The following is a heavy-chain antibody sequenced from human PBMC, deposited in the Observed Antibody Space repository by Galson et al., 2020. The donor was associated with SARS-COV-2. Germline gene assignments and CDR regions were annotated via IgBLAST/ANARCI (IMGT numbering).Heavy chain of an antibody. V-gene: IGHV5-51*01. J-gene: IGHJ4*02. Sequence: HGESLKISCKGSGYRFSSAWIGWVRQMPGKGLEWLGIIFPGDSDIRYSPAFQGQVTISADKSINTAYLAWSSLQVSDTAMYYCARLPRDWYFMDFDDWGQGTLVAVAA. D-gene: IGHD6-13*01. CDR3: ARLPRDWYFMDFDD. CDR1: GYRFSSAW. CDR2: IFPGDSDI.